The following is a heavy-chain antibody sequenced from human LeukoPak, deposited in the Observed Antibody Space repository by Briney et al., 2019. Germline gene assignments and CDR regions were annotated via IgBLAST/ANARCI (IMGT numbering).Heavy chain of an antibody. CDR1: GGSISSYY. J-gene: IGHJ4*02. D-gene: IGHD2-15*01. V-gene: IGHV4-59*01. CDR2: IYYSGST. Sequence: SETLSLTCTVSGGSISSYYWSWIRQPPGKGLEWIGYIYYSGSTNYNPSLKSRVTISVDTSKNQFSLRLSSVTAADTAVYYCARDPGVVARYYFDYWGQGTLVTVSS. CDR3: ARDPGVVARYYFDY.